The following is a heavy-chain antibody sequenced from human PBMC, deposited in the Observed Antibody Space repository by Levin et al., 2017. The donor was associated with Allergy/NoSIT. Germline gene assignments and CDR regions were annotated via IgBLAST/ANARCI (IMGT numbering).Heavy chain of an antibody. V-gene: IGHV1-2*02. D-gene: IGHD2-8*01. CDR1: GYTFTGYY. CDR2: INPTSGGT. J-gene: IGHJ4*02. Sequence: GESLKISCKASGYTFTGYYIHWVRQAPGQGLEWMGWINPTSGGTNYVQKFQGRVTMTRDTSISTAYMELSRLTSDDTAVYYCAREGGRGYCTNGVCCFLCWGQGTLVTVSS. CDR3: AREGGRGYCTNGVCCFLC.